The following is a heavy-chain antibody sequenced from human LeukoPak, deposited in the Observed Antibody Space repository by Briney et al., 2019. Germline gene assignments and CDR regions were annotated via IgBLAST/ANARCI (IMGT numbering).Heavy chain of an antibody. J-gene: IGHJ5*02. CDR2: IIPILGIA. Sequence: SVKVSCKASGGTFSSYAISWVRQAPGQGLEWMGRIIPILGIANYAQKFQGRVTITADKSTSTAYMELSSLRSEDTAVYYCARDYSSGWERFDPWGQGTLVTVSS. CDR1: GGTFSSYA. CDR3: ARDYSSGWERFDP. V-gene: IGHV1-69*04. D-gene: IGHD6-19*01.